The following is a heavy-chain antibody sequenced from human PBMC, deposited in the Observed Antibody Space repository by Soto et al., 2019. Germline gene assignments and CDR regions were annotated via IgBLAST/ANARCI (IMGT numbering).Heavy chain of an antibody. CDR2: IYSGGDI. J-gene: IGHJ4*02. CDR3: AKGNLEGLGF. V-gene: IGHV3-53*01. Sequence: EMHLVESGGGLIQPGGSLRLSCGASGFTVNSNYMSWVRQAPGKGLEWVSLIYSGGDIYYADSVKGRFTISRDDSKNTVYLQLNSLRADDTAIYYCAKGNLEGLGFWGQGTLVSVSS. CDR1: GFTVNSNY.